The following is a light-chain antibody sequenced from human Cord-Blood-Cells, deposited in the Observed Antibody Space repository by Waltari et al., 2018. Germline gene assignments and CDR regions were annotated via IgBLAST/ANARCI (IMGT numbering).Light chain of an antibody. V-gene: IGKV3-11*01. J-gene: IGKJ4*01. Sequence: EIVLTQSPATLSLSPGERAHLSCRASQSVSSYSAWSQQKPGQAPRLLIYDASNRATGIPARFSGSGSGTDFTLTISSLEPEDFAVYYCQQRSNWPLTFGGGTKVEIK. CDR3: QQRSNWPLT. CDR1: QSVSSY. CDR2: DAS.